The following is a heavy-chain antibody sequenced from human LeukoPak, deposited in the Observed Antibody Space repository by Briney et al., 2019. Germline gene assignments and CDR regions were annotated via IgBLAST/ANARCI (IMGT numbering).Heavy chain of an antibody. Sequence: GGSLRLSCAASGFTVSSNYMSWVRQAPGKGLEWVSVIYSGGSTYYAESVKGRFTISRDNSKNTLYLQMNSLRAEDTAVYYCARAKKSGWYDEAFDYWGQGTLVTVSS. CDR1: GFTVSSNY. D-gene: IGHD6-19*01. J-gene: IGHJ4*02. CDR3: ARAKKSGWYDEAFDY. CDR2: IYSGGST. V-gene: IGHV3-53*01.